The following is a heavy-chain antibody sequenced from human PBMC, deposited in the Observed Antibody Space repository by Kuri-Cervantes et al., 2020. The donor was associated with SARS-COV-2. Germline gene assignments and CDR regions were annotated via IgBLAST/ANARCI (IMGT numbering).Heavy chain of an antibody. D-gene: IGHD6-13*01. CDR2: IIPKFGTP. V-gene: IGHV1-69*05. CDR3: ARVRPSVAADGPLDF. Sequence: SVKVSCKASGGTFSSYAISWVRQAPGQGLEWMGGIIPKFGTPYYAQKFQGRLSVTTDESTSTAYMGLSSLRSDDTALYYCARVRPSVAADGPLDFWGRGTLVTVSS. CDR1: GGTFSSYA. J-gene: IGHJ4*02.